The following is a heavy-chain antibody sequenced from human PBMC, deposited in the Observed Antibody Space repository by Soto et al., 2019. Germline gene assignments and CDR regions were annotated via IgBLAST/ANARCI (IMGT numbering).Heavy chain of an antibody. CDR1: GYTFTGYY. CDR2: INPNSGGT. CDR3: ARDRGYYYDSIGYSDRVYYYYGLDV. V-gene: IGHV1-2*04. J-gene: IGHJ6*01. D-gene: IGHD3-22*01. Sequence: GASVKVSCKASGYTFTGYYMHWVRQAPGQGLEWMGWINPNSGGTNYAQKFQGWVTMTRDTSISTAYMELSRLRSDDTAVYYCARDRGYYYDSIGYSDRVYYYYGLDVWGRGTTVTVSS.